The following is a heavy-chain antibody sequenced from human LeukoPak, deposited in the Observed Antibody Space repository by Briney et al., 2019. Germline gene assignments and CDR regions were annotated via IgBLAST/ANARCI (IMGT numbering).Heavy chain of an antibody. CDR3: ACDNPNDDGSAFDI. CDR1: GFTFSSYG. J-gene: IGHJ3*02. D-gene: IGHD4-17*01. V-gene: IGHV3-33*01. CDR2: IWYDGSNK. Sequence: GGSLRLSCAASGFTFSSYGMHWVRQAPGKGLEWVAVIWYDGSNKYYADSVKGRFTISRDNSKNTLYLQMNSLRAEDTAVYYCACDNPNDDGSAFDIWGQGTMVTVSS.